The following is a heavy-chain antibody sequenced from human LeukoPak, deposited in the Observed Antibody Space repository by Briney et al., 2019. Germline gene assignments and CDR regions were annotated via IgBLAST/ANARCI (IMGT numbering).Heavy chain of an antibody. Sequence: GGSLRLSCTASGFTFGDYAMSWVRQAPGQGLEWVGLIRSKASGGTTEYATSVKGRFTISRDDSKSIAYLQMNSLKPEHTAVYYCTRDAGDSSPFDYWGQGTLVTVSS. CDR2: IRSKASGGTT. CDR1: GFTFGDYA. CDR3: TRDAGDSSPFDY. V-gene: IGHV3-49*04. J-gene: IGHJ4*02. D-gene: IGHD7-27*01.